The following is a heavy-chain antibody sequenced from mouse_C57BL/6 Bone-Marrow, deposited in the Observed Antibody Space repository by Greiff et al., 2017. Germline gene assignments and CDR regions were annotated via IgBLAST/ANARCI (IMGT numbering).Heavy chain of an antibody. Sequence: EVKLVESGAELVRPGASVKLSCTASGFNIKDDYMHWVKQRPEQGLEWIGWIDPENGDTESASKFQGKATITADTSSNTAYLQLSSLTSEDTAVYYCTCNYYWYFDVWGTGTTVTVSS. CDR1: GFNIKDDY. V-gene: IGHV14-4*01. D-gene: IGHD2-1*01. CDR3: TCNYYWYFDV. J-gene: IGHJ1*03. CDR2: IDPENGDT.